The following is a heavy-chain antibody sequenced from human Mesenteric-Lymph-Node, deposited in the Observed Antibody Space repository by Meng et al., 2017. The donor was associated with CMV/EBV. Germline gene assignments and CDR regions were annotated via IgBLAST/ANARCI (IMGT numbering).Heavy chain of an antibody. Sequence: GESLKISCAASGFTFSDYYMSWIRQAPGKGLEWVSYISSSGSTIYYADSVKGRFTISRDNAKNSLYLQMNSLRAEDTAVYYCVRFVGYCSVTSCFDFWGQGTLVTVSS. CDR3: VRFVGYCSVTSCFDF. V-gene: IGHV3-11*04. J-gene: IGHJ4*02. D-gene: IGHD2-2*01. CDR1: GFTFSDYY. CDR2: ISSSGSTI.